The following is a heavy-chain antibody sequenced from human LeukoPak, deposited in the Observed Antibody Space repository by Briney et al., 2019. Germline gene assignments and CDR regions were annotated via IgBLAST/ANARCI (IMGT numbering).Heavy chain of an antibody. Sequence: PGRSLRLSCAASGFTFSSYAMHWVRQAPGKGLEWVAVISYDGSNKYYADSVKGRFTISRDNSKNTLYLQMNSLRAEDTAVYYCARVKWVVVTHTTFDPWGQGTLVTVSS. V-gene: IGHV3-30-3*01. CDR3: ARVKWVVVTHTTFDP. CDR2: ISYDGSNK. J-gene: IGHJ5*02. D-gene: IGHD3-22*01. CDR1: GFTFSSYA.